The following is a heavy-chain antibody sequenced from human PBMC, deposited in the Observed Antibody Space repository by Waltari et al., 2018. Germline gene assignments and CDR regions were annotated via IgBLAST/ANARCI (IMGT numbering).Heavy chain of an antibody. V-gene: IGHV1-2*02. CDR1: GYPFPGSY. CDR2: INPNSGGT. D-gene: IGHD7-27*01. CDR3: ARGWDWGLGFDY. Sequence: QVQLVQSGAAVKKPGASVKVSCTASGYPFPGSYMHWMRQAPGQGLEWMGWINPNSGGTNYAQKFQGRVTMTRDTSISTAYMELSRLRSDDTAVYYCARGWDWGLGFDYWGQGTLVTVSS. J-gene: IGHJ4*02.